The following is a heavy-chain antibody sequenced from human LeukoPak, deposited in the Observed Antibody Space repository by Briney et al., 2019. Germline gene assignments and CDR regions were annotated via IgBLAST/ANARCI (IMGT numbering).Heavy chain of an antibody. V-gene: IGHV3-23*01. J-gene: IGHJ3*02. Sequence: PGGSLRLSCAASGFTFSSYAMSWVRQAPGKGLEWVSAISGSGGSTNSADSVKGRFTISRDNSKNTLYLQMNSLRAEDTAVYYCAKGGSYYGSGSLDAFGIWGQGTTVTVSS. D-gene: IGHD3-10*01. CDR3: AKGGSYYGSGSLDAFGI. CDR1: GFTFSSYA. CDR2: ISGSGGST.